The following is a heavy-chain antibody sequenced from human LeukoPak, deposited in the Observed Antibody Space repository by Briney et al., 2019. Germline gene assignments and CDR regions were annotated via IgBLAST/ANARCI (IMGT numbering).Heavy chain of an antibody. CDR1: GFTFSNYW. J-gene: IGHJ4*02. CDR3: TRAYSGWPWVADY. V-gene: IGHV3-74*01. CDR2: INSDGSTT. Sequence: GGSLRLPCAASGFTFSNYWMHWVRQAPGKGLVWVSRINSDGSTTTYADSVKGRFTISRDNAKNTLYLQMNSLRAEDTALYYCTRAYSGWPWVADYWGQGTLVTVSS. D-gene: IGHD6-19*01.